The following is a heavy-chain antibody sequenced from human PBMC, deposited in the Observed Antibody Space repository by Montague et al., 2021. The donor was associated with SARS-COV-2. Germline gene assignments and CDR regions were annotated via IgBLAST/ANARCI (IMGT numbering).Heavy chain of an antibody. J-gene: IGHJ6*02. Sequence: SETLSLTCTVSGGSITSSAYYWSWIPQYPGKALEWIGPIYYSGNTYSNPSLKSRLTIYMDTSKSQVSLKTNSVTAADTAVYFCASLGSPAYCGGDCYLSDYGTDVWGQGTRVTVSS. CDR1: GGSITSSAYY. D-gene: IGHD2-21*02. CDR3: ASLGSPAYCGGDCYLSDYGTDV. CDR2: IYYSGNT. V-gene: IGHV4-39*01.